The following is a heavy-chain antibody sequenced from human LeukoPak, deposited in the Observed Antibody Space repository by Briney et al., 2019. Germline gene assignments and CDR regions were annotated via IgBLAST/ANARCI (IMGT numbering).Heavy chain of an antibody. D-gene: IGHD3-22*01. J-gene: IGHJ6*03. CDR1: GYTFTSYG. CDR3: ARAYYDSSGYGYYYYYYMDV. V-gene: IGHV1-46*01. Sequence: ASVKVSCKASGYTFTSYGISWVRQAPGQGLEWMGIINPSGGSTSYAQKFQGRVTMTRDTSTSTVYMELSSLRSEDTAVYYCARAYYDSSGYGYYYYYYMDVWGKGTTVTISS. CDR2: INPSGGST.